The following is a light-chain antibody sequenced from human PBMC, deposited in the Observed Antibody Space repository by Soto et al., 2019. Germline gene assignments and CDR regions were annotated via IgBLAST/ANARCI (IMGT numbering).Light chain of an antibody. V-gene: IGKV1D-13*01. CDR2: DAS. J-gene: IGKJ4*01. CDR3: QHFNNYPLT. Sequence: AIQLTQSPSSLSASVGERVTITCRSSQDISSALAWYQRKPGKAPKLLIYDASGLESGVPSRFSGSGSGTDFTLTISSLQPEDFAAYYCQHFNNYPLTVGGGTKV. CDR1: QDISSA.